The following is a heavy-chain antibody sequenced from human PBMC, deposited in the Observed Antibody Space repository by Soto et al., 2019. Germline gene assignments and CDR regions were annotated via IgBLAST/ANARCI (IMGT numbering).Heavy chain of an antibody. J-gene: IGHJ6*02. D-gene: IGHD1-26*01. CDR1: EFTVSINY. Sequence: EVQLVESGGGLIQPGGSLRLSCAASEFTVSINYMTWVRQAPGKGLECVSTIYSGGSTYYADSVKGRFTISRDNSKNTLYLQMNNLRAEDTAVYYCAGRVGATNYGMDVWGQGTTVTVSS. CDR3: AGRVGATNYGMDV. V-gene: IGHV3-53*01. CDR2: IYSGGST.